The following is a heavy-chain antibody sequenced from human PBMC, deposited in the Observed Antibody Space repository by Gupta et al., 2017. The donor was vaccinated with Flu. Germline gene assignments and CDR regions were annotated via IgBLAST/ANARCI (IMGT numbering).Heavy chain of an antibody. J-gene: IGHJ6*02. D-gene: IGHD2-21*01. Sequence: QVQLVQSGAEVKKPGASVKVSCKASGYTFTSYAMHWVRQAPGQRLEWMGWINAGNGNTKYSQKFQGRVTITRDTSASTAYMELSSLRSEETAVYYCARDRGINGIGVVVLNGMDVWGQGTTVTVSS. CDR2: INAGNGNT. CDR1: GYTFTSYA. CDR3: ARDRGINGIGVVVLNGMDV. V-gene: IGHV1-3*01.